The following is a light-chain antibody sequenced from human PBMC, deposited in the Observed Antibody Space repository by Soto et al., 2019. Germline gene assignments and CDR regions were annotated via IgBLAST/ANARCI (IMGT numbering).Light chain of an antibody. CDR3: AAWDASLNGWV. V-gene: IGLV1-44*01. CDR2: SNY. J-gene: IGLJ3*02. CDR1: SSSIGTNT. Sequence: QSVLTQPPSASGTPGQRVTISCSGSSSSIGTNTVNWYQQLPGTAPKLLIYSNYQRPSGVPDRFSGSKSGTSASLAITGLQSEDEADYHCAAWDASLNGWVFGGGTKLTVL.